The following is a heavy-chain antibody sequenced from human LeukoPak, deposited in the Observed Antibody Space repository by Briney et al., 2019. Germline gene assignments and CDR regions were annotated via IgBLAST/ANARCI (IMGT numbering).Heavy chain of an antibody. CDR3: AREILTGYAFDI. D-gene: IGHD7-27*01. CDR1: GFTFSSYA. V-gene: IGHV3-30-3*01. Sequence: GGSLRLSCAASGFTFSSYAMHWVRQAPGKGLEWVAVISYDGSNKYYADSVKGRFTISRDNSKNTLYLQMNSLRAEDTALYYCAREILTGYAFDIWGQGTMVTVSS. J-gene: IGHJ3*02. CDR2: ISYDGSNK.